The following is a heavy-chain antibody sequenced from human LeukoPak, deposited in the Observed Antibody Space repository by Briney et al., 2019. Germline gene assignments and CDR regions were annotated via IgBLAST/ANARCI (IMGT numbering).Heavy chain of an antibody. Sequence: SETLSLTCAVYGGSFSGYYWGWVRQPPGKGLEWIGTISYSGTTYYSPSLKSRVTISLDTSKNQFSLKLSSVTAADTAIYYCARDFSSSSTVYYYYYMDVWGKGTTVTVSS. D-gene: IGHD6-6*01. CDR1: GGSFSGYY. V-gene: IGHV4-34*01. CDR3: ARDFSSSSTVYYYYYMDV. CDR2: ISYSGTT. J-gene: IGHJ6*03.